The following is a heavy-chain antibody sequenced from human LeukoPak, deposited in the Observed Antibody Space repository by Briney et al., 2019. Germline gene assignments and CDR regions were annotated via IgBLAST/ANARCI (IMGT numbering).Heavy chain of an antibody. CDR2: IYYTGAT. CDR1: GGSISSYY. D-gene: IGHD4-11*01. J-gene: IGHJ3*02. Sequence: SETLSLTCSVSGGSISSYYWSWIRQSPGKGLEWIGYIYYTGATYYNPSLESRVTVSIDTSRRQLSLELRSVTAADTAVYFCARDRRESSKPNDAFDIWGQGTMVTVSA. V-gene: IGHV4-59*01. CDR3: ARDRRESSKPNDAFDI.